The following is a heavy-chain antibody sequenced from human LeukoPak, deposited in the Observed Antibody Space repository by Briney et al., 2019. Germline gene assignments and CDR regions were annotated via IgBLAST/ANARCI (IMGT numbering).Heavy chain of an antibody. J-gene: IGHJ4*02. D-gene: IGHD3-16*02. CDR1: GFTFSSYW. CDR3: ATDRGSSPGRYDYVWGSYRY. V-gene: IGHV3-74*01. Sequence: GGSLRLSCAASGFTFSSYWMHWVRQAPGKGLVWVSRINSDGSSTSYADSVKGRFTISRDNAKNTLYLQMNSLRAEDTAVYYCATDRGSSPGRYDYVWGSYRYWGQGTLVTVSS. CDR2: INSDGSST.